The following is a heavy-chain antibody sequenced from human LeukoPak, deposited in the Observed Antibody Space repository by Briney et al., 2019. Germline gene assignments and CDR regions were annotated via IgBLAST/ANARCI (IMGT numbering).Heavy chain of an antibody. CDR2: IYTSGST. Sequence: SETLSLTCTVSGGSISSYYWSWIRQPAGKGLEWIGRIYTSGSTNYNPSLKSRVTMSVDTSKNQFSLKLSSVTAADTAVHYCARDNMDCSSTSCYMGPEYYYYYMDVWGKGTTVTVSS. D-gene: IGHD2-2*02. J-gene: IGHJ6*03. CDR1: GGSISSYY. CDR3: ARDNMDCSSTSCYMGPEYYYYYMDV. V-gene: IGHV4-4*07.